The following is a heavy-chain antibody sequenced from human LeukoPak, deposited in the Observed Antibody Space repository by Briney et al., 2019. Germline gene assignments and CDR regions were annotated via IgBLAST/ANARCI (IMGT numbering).Heavy chain of an antibody. CDR2: ISTYNGDT. CDR3: ARDWYCSGGSCYDCFDP. CDR1: GYTFTSYG. D-gene: IGHD2-15*01. Sequence: ASVKVSCKASGYTFTSYGVSWVRQAPGQGLEWMGWISTYNGDTNYAQKLQGRVTMTTDTSTSTAYMGLGSLRSDDTAVYYCARDWYCSGGSCYDCFDPWGQGTLVTVSS. V-gene: IGHV1-18*01. J-gene: IGHJ5*02.